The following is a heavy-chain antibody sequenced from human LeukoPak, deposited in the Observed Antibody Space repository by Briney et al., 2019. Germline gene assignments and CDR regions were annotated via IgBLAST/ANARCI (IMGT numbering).Heavy chain of an antibody. V-gene: IGHV1-69-2*01. CDR3: ATVGGSYGSPDY. Sequence: ASVTVSCKASGYTFTDYYMHWVQQAPGKGLEWMGRVDPEDGETIYAEKFQGRVTITADTSTDTAYMELSSLRSEDTAVYYCATVGGSYGSPDYWGQGTLVTVSS. CDR1: GYTFTDYY. J-gene: IGHJ4*02. CDR2: VDPEDGET. D-gene: IGHD1-26*01.